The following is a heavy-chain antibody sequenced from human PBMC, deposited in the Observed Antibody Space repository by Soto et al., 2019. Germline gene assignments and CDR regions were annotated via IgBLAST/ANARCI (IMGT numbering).Heavy chain of an antibody. D-gene: IGHD3-3*01. Sequence: EVQLLESGGGLVQPGGSLRLSCAASGFTFSSYAMSWVRQAPGKGLEWVSAISGSGGSTYYADSVKGRFTISRDNSKNRLYLQMNSLRAEDTAVYYCAKDYDFWSGYYQHNWYFDLWGRGTLVTVSS. CDR2: ISGSGGST. CDR1: GFTFSSYA. CDR3: AKDYDFWSGYYQHNWYFDL. V-gene: IGHV3-23*01. J-gene: IGHJ2*01.